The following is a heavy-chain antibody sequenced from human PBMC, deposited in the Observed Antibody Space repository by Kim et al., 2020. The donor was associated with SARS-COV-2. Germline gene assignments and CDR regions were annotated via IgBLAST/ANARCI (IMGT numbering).Heavy chain of an antibody. CDR1: GESITRGGYY. D-gene: IGHD3-22*01. Sequence: SETLSHTCTVSGESITRGGYYWGWVRQQPVKGLEWIGYIFYTGSTFYNPSLKSRVSISVDPSENQFSLKLSSVTAADTAVYYCASYYDSSGVFDYWGQGT. J-gene: IGHJ4*02. CDR3: ASYYDSSGVFDY. V-gene: IGHV4-31*03. CDR2: IFYTGST.